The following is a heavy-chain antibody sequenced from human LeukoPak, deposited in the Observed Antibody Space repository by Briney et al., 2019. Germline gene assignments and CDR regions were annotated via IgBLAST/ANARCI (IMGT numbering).Heavy chain of an antibody. D-gene: IGHD3-22*01. CDR3: AKDGSGYYSTYYYYGMDV. CDR1: GFTFSSYG. J-gene: IGHJ6*02. CDR2: ISYDGSNK. V-gene: IGHV3-30*18. Sequence: GGSLRLSCAASGFTFSSYGMHWVRQDPGKGLEWVAVISYDGSNKYYADSVKGRFTISRDNSKNTLYLQMNSLRAEDTAVHYCAKDGSGYYSTYYYYGMDVWGQGTTLTVSS.